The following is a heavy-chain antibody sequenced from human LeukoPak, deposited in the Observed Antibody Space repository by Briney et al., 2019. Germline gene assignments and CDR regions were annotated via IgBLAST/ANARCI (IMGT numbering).Heavy chain of an antibody. Sequence: ASVKVSCKASGGTFSSYTISWVRQAPGQGLEWMGRIIPILGIANYAQKFQGRVTITADKSTSTAYMELSSLRSEDTAVYYCAGEAVAGTPFPLFDYWGQGTLVTVSS. D-gene: IGHD6-19*01. V-gene: IGHV1-69*04. CDR1: GGTFSSYT. CDR2: IIPILGIA. J-gene: IGHJ4*02. CDR3: AGEAVAGTPFPLFDY.